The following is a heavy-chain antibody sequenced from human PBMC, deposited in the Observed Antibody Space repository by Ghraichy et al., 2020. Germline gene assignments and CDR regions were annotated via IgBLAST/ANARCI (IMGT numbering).Heavy chain of an antibody. D-gene: IGHD3-3*01. J-gene: IGHJ4*02. V-gene: IGHV4-39*01. Sequence: SETLSLTCTVSGGSISSSSYYWGWIRQPPGKGLEWIGSIYYSGSTYYNPSLKSRVTISVDTSKNQFSLKLSSVTAADTAVYYCARRLDFGVVRPFDYWGQGTLVTVSS. CDR3: ARRLDFGVVRPFDY. CDR1: GGSISSSSYY. CDR2: IYYSGST.